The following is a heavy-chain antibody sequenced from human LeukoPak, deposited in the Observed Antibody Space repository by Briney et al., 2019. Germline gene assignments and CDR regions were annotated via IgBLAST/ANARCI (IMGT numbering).Heavy chain of an antibody. J-gene: IGHJ4*02. D-gene: IGHD4-17*01. CDR1: GGSISSSSYY. CDR3: ARGVVGDHDY. V-gene: IGHV4-39*07. CDR2: IYYSGST. Sequence: SETLSLTCTVSGGSISSSSYYWGWIRQPPGKGLEWIGSIYYSGSTYYNPSLKSRVTISVDTSKNQFSLKLSSVTAADTAVYYCARGVVGDHDYWGQGTLVTVSS.